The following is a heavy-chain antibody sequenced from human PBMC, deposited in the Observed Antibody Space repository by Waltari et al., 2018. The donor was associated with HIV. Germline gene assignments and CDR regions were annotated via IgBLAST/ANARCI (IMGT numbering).Heavy chain of an antibody. CDR2: IYYSGST. Sequence: QVQLQESGPGLVKPSQTLSLTCTVSGGPISRGDYSWSWIRQSPGKGLEWIGEIYYSGSTYYNPYLKSRVTISVDTSKNQFSLKLSSVTAADTDVYYCAKDPLGFGYYGMNVWGQGTTVTVSS. CDR1: GGPISRGDYS. V-gene: IGHV4-30-4*01. CDR3: AKDPLGFGYYGMNV. D-gene: IGHD3-10*01. J-gene: IGHJ6*02.